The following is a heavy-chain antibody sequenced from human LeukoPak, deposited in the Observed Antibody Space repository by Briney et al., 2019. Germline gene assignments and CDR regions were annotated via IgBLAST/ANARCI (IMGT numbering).Heavy chain of an antibody. CDR3: ASGSYDFWSGYPHYMDV. CDR2: IYYSGST. J-gene: IGHJ6*03. V-gene: IGHV4-59*05. D-gene: IGHD3-3*01. Sequence: GSLRLSCAASGFTFSTYSMNWVRQAPGKGLEWIGSIYYSGSTYYNPSLKSRVTISVDTSKNQFSLKLSSVTAADTAVYYCASGSYDFWSGYPHYMDVWGKGTTVTVSS. CDR1: GFTFSTYSMN.